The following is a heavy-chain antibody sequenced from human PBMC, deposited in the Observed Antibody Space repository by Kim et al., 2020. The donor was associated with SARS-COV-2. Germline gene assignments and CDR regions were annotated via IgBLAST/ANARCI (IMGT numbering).Heavy chain of an antibody. V-gene: IGHV4-59*01. Sequence: SETLSLTCTVSGGFISSYYWSWIRQPPGKGLEWIGYIYYSGSTNYNPSLKSRVTISVDTSKNQFSLKLSSVTAADTAVYYCARGGYDYIWGSYRPDYYY. D-gene: IGHD3-16*02. CDR2: IYYSGST. CDR1: GGFISSYY. J-gene: IGHJ6*01. CDR3: ARGGYDYIWGSYRPDYYY.